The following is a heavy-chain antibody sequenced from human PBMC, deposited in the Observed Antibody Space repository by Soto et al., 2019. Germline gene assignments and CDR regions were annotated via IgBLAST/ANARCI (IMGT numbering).Heavy chain of an antibody. D-gene: IGHD1-20*01. CDR1: GSTYTNYV. V-gene: IGHV1-18*01. J-gene: IGHJ6*02. Sequence: GASVQDSCKSSGSTYTNYVISWLRQAAAQGLEWMGWISAYNGDTNYAQNLQGRVTMTTDTSTNTAHMELRSLRSDDTAVYYCARALRLTGTTRALDVWGQGTTVTVSS. CDR2: ISAYNGDT. CDR3: ARALRLTGTTRALDV.